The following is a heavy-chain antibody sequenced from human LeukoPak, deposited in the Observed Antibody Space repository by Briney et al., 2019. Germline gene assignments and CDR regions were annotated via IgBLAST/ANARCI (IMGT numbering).Heavy chain of an antibody. CDR2: ISYDGSNK. CDR3: AKGGSGITMLSIDY. CDR1: GFTFSSYG. Sequence: GGSLRLSCAASGFTFSSYGMHWVRQAPGKGLEWVAVISYDGSNKYYADSVKDRFTISRDNSKNTLYLQMNSLRAEDTAVYYCAKGGSGITMLSIDYWGQGTLVTVSS. V-gene: IGHV3-30*18. J-gene: IGHJ4*02. D-gene: IGHD3-10*02.